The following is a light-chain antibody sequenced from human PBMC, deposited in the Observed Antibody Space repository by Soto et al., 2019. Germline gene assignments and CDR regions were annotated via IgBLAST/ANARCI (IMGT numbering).Light chain of an antibody. CDR2: EVN. Sequence: QSALTQPASMSGSPGQSITISCTGTSSDVGLYNLVSWYQHLPGKAPKLIIYEVNERPSGISDRFSGSKSGNTASLTISGLRDEDEADYHCCSYVGSRILMFGGGTKLTVL. CDR3: CSYVGSRILM. CDR1: SSDVGLYNL. V-gene: IGLV2-23*02. J-gene: IGLJ3*02.